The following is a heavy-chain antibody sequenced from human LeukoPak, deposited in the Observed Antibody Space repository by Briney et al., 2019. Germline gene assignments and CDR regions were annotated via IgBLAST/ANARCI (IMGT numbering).Heavy chain of an antibody. CDR3: ARDISSGWGDWFDP. CDR2: ISAGGGLT. CDR1: GFTFSSYG. J-gene: IGHJ5*02. Sequence: GGTLRLSCAASGFTFSSYGMSWVRQAPGKGLEWVSAISAGGGLTYYADSLKGRFTISRDNAKNSLYLQMNSLRAEDTAVYYCARDISSGWGDWFDPWGQGTLVTVSS. V-gene: IGHV3-23*01. D-gene: IGHD6-19*01.